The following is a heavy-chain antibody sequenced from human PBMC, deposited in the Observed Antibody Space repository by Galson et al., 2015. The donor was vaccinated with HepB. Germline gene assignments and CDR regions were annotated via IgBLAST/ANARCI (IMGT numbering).Heavy chain of an antibody. V-gene: IGHV3-74*01. Sequence: LRLSCAASGFTFSRYWMHWVRQAPGKGLVWVLRINSDESSTVYADSVKGRFTISRDNAKNTLYLQMNSLRTEDTAVYYCARESERYSNFWSGYTTFDSWGQGTLVTVSS. D-gene: IGHD3-3*01. CDR2: INSDESST. CDR1: GFTFSRYW. J-gene: IGHJ4*02. CDR3: ARESERYSNFWSGYTTFDS.